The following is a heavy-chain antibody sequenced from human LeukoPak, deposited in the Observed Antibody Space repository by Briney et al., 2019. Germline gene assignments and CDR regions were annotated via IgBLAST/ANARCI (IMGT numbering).Heavy chain of an antibody. CDR1: GGSFSGYY. D-gene: IGHD3-3*01. V-gene: IGHV4-34*01. J-gene: IGHJ5*02. CDR2: INHSGST. CDR3: ARGLTRRYDFWSGYRNANWFDP. Sequence: SETLSLTCAAYGGSFSGYYWSWIRQPPGKGLEWIGEINHSGSTNYNPSLKSRVTISVDTSKNQFSLKLSSVTAADTAVYYCARGLTRRYDFWSGYRNANWFDPWGQGTLVTVSS.